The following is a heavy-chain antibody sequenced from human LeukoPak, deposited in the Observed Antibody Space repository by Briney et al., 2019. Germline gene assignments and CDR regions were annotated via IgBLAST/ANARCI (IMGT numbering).Heavy chain of an antibody. CDR1: GFIFNNYG. Sequence: GGSLRLSCAASGFIFNNYGMIWVRQAPGKGLEWVSTISAGGGTTYYADSVKGRFTISRDNSKNTLYLQMNSLRAEDTAVYYCAKVWLVHYFDYWGQGALVTVSS. V-gene: IGHV3-23*01. D-gene: IGHD6-19*01. CDR2: ISAGGGTT. J-gene: IGHJ4*02. CDR3: AKVWLVHYFDY.